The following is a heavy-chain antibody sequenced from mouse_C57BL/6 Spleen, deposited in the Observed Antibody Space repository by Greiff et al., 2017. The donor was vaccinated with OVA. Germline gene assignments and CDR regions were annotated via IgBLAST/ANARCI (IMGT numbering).Heavy chain of an antibody. D-gene: IGHD2-3*01. J-gene: IGHJ3*01. Sequence: QVQLKESGPELVKPGASVKISCKASGYAFSSSWMNWVKQRPGKGLEWIGRIYPGDGDTNYNGKFKGKATLTADKSSSTAYMQLSSLTSEDSAVYFCAREGEGYSAWFAYWGQGTLVTVSA. V-gene: IGHV1-82*01. CDR3: AREGEGYSAWFAY. CDR1: GYAFSSSW. CDR2: IYPGDGDT.